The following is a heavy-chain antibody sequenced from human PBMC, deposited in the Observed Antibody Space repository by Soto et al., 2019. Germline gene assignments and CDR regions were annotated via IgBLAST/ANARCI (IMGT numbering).Heavy chain of an antibody. D-gene: IGHD3-22*01. J-gene: IGHJ3*02. CDR2: IIPIFGTA. CDR3: ARYYYDSSGDYGSGRYAFDI. V-gene: IGHV1-69*13. Sequence: SVKVSCKASGGTFSSYAISWVRQAPGQGLEWMGGIIPIFGTANYAQKFQGRVTITADESTSTAYMELSSLRSEDTAVYYCARYYYDSSGDYGSGRYAFDIWGQGTMVIVSS. CDR1: GGTFSSYA.